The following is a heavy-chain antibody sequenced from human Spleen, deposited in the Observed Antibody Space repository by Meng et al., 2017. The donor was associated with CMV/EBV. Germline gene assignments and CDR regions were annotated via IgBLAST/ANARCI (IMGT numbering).Heavy chain of an antibody. J-gene: IGHJ6*02. V-gene: IGHV4-34*01. CDR3: ARGLRADPWDGMDV. CDR1: GGSFSGYY. CDR2: INHSGST. Sequence: GSLRLSCAVYGGSFSGYYWSWIRQPPGKGLEWIGEINHSGSTNYNPSLKSRVTISVDTSKNQFSLKLSSVTAADTAVYYCARGLRADPWDGMDVWGQGTTVTVSS. D-gene: IGHD3-16*01.